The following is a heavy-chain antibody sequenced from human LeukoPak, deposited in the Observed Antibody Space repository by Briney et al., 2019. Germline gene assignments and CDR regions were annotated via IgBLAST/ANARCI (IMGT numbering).Heavy chain of an antibody. CDR2: INPNSGGT. V-gene: IGHV1-2*02. J-gene: IGHJ4*02. CDR3: ARAGDCGDYI. Sequence: ASVKVSCKASGYTFTGYYMHWVRQAPGQGLERMGWINPNSGGTNYAQKFQGRVTMTRDTSISTAYMELRSLRSDDTAVYYCARAGDCGDYIWGQGALVTVSS. CDR1: GYTFTGYY. D-gene: IGHD4-17*01.